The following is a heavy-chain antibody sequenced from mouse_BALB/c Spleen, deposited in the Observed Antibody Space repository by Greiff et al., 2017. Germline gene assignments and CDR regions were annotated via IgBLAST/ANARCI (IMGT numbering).Heavy chain of an antibody. CDR1: GFTFSDYY. D-gene: IGHD2-10*02. V-gene: IGHV5-4*02. CDR3: ARDLYGNYDAMDY. Sequence: DVKLVESGGGLVKPGGSLKLSCAASGFTFSDYYMYWVRQTPEKRLEWVATISDGGSYTYYPDSVKGRFTISRDNAKNNLYLQMSSLKSEDTAMYYCARDLYGNYDAMDYWGQGTSVTVSS. J-gene: IGHJ4*01. CDR2: ISDGGSYT.